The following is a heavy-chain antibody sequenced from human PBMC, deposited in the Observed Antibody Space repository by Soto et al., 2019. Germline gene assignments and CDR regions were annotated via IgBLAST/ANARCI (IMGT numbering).Heavy chain of an antibody. J-gene: IGHJ5*02. V-gene: IGHV3-30*18. D-gene: IGHD2-8*01. CDR1: GFTFSSYG. CDR3: AKVPGCTNGVCSITGRPNFDP. CDR2: ISYDGSNK. Sequence: GGSLRLSCAASGFTFSSYGMHWVRQAPGKGLEWVAVISYDGSNKYYADSVKGRFTISRDNSKNTLYLQMNSLRAEDTAVYYCAKVPGCTNGVCSITGRPNFDPWGQGTLVTVSS.